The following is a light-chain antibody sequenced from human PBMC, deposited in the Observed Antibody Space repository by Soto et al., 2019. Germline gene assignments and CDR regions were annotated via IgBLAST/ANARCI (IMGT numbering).Light chain of an antibody. Sequence: ENVLTQSPGTLSLSPGERATLSCRASQSVTNSFFAWYQQKPGQAPRLLIYGISSRAAGIPDRFSGSGSGTDFTITISRLEPEDFVVYYCQQYSTLPHTFGQGTKLEVK. CDR3: QQYSTLPHT. CDR2: GIS. CDR1: QSVTNSF. J-gene: IGKJ2*01. V-gene: IGKV3-20*01.